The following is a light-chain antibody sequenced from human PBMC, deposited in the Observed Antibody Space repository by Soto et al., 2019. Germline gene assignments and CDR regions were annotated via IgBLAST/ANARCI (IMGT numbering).Light chain of an antibody. CDR1: QSVSSSY. CDR2: GAS. V-gene: IGKV3-20*01. J-gene: IGKJ5*01. Sequence: EIVLTQSPGTLSLSPGGGATLSCRASQSVSSSYLAWYQQKPGQAPRLLIYGASSRATDIPDRFSGSGSGTDFTLTISRLEPEDFAVYYCQQYDSSPITLGQGTRLEIK. CDR3: QQYDSSPIT.